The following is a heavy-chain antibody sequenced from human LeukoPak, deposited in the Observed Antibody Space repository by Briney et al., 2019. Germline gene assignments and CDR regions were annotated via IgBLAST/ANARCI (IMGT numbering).Heavy chain of an antibody. J-gene: IGHJ4*02. Sequence: SETLSLTCTFSGGSIRRENYFWGWIRQPPGKGLEWIGSIYHSGSTYYNPSLKSRVTISVDTSKNQFSLKLSSVTAADTAVYYCASYSSGYYYVGYYFDYWGQGTLVTVSS. CDR2: IYHSGST. D-gene: IGHD3-22*01. V-gene: IGHV4-39*07. CDR3: ASYSSGYYYVGYYFDY. CDR1: GGSIRRENYF.